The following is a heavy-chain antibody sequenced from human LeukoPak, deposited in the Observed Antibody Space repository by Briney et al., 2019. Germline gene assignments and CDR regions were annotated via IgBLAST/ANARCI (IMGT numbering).Heavy chain of an antibody. CDR3: ARGRSEDIVVVPAAMQRLDY. CDR1: GYXFTDSY. D-gene: IGHD2-2*01. V-gene: IGHV1-69*13. J-gene: IGHJ4*02. Sequence: SVKVSCKASGYXFTDSYMHWVRQAPGQGREWLGRIIPIFGTANYAQKFQGRVTITADESTSTAYMELSSLRSEDTAVYYCARGRSEDIVVVPAAMQRLDYWGQGTLVTVSS. CDR2: IIPIFGTA.